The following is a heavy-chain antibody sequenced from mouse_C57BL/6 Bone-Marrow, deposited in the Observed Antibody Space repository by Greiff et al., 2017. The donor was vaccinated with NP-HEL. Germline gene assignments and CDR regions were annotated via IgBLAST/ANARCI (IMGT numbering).Heavy chain of an antibody. Sequence: EVQLQESGPELVKPGASVKMSCKASGYTFTDYNMHWVKQSHGKSLEWIGYINPNNGGTSYNQKFKGKATLTVNKSSSTAYMELRSLTSEDSAVYYCARGNYLPWFAYWGQGTLVTVSA. CDR2: INPNNGGT. CDR3: ARGNYLPWFAY. J-gene: IGHJ3*01. D-gene: IGHD2-1*01. CDR1: GYTFTDYN. V-gene: IGHV1-22*01.